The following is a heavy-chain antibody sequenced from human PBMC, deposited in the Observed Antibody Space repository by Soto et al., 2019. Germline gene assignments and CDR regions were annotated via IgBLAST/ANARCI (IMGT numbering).Heavy chain of an antibody. J-gene: IGHJ5*02. CDR1: GFMFSTYA. D-gene: IGHD6-19*01. CDR3: ARDQGRTVTRGDWFDP. Sequence: AGGSLRLSCAASGFMFSTYAMHWVRQAPGKGLEWVAVISYDGSDIYYGDSGKGRFTISRDNSRNTLYLEMNSLQTEDTAVFYCARDQGRTVTRGDWFDPWGQRTLVTVSS. CDR2: ISYDGSDI. V-gene: IGHV3-30-3*01.